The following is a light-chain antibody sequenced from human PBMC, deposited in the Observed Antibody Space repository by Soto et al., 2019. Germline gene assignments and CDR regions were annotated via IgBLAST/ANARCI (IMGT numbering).Light chain of an antibody. V-gene: IGKV3-15*01. CDR1: QSVRSN. CDR3: QQYSNWPYT. CDR2: GAS. Sequence: EIVMTQSPATLSVSPGERATLSCRASQSVRSNLAWYQQKPGQAPRLLIYGASTRATGMPARFSGSGSGTEFTLTISSLQSEDFAVYYCQQYSNWPYTFGQGTKLEIK. J-gene: IGKJ2*01.